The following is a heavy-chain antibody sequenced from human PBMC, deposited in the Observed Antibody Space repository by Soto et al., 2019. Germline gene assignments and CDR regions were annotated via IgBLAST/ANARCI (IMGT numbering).Heavy chain of an antibody. V-gene: IGHV3-30-3*01. CDR2: ISYDGSNK. CDR3: ARAYRGSGTAAAFDI. Sequence: PGGSLRLSCAASGFTFSSYAMHWVRQAPGKGLEWVAVISYDGSNKYYADSVKGRFTISIDNSKNTLYLQMNSLRAEDTAVYYCARAYRGSGTAAAFDIWGQGTMVTVSS. CDR1: GFTFSSYA. J-gene: IGHJ3*02. D-gene: IGHD1-26*01.